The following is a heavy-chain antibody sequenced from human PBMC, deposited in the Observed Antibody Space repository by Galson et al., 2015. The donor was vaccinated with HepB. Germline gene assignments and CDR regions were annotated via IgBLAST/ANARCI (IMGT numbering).Heavy chain of an antibody. Sequence: SLRLSCAVSGLTFSKYTMNWVRQAPGKGLEWVSSISMSSSYIYYADSVKGRFTISRDNAKNSLYLQMNSLRPEDTGVYYCARDTCSSDACYNGVPKFDPRGKGTLVTVSS. J-gene: IGHJ5*02. CDR1: GLTFSKYT. CDR2: ISMSSSYI. V-gene: IGHV3-21*06. CDR3: ARDTCSSDACYNGVPKFDP. D-gene: IGHD2-2*02.